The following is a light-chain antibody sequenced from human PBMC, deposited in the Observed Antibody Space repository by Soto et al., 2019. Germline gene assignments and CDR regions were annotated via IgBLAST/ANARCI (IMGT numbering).Light chain of an antibody. CDR1: SSNIGAGYD. CDR3: QSYDSSLSGLV. V-gene: IGLV1-40*01. CDR2: GNS. J-gene: IGLJ1*01. Sequence: QSVLTQPPSVSGARGQRVTISCTGSSSNIGAGYDVHWYQQLPGTAPKLLIYGNSNRPSGVPDRFSGYKSGTSASLAITGLQAEDEADYYCQSYDSSLSGLVFGTGTKVTVL.